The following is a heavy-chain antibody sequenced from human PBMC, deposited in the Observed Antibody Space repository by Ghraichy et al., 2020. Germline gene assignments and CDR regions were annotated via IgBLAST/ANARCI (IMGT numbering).Heavy chain of an antibody. CDR1: TDSILTHY. CDR2: TFYSASS. J-gene: IGHJ4*02. CDR3: ARGPRATRWLDS. Sequence: SETLSLTCPVSTDSILTHYWTWIRQPPGKGLEWLGNTFYSASSHYNSSLKSRVSISIDPSKNQLSLNLRSVTAADTAIYYCARGPRATRWLDSWGQGILVTVSS. V-gene: IGHV4-59*11.